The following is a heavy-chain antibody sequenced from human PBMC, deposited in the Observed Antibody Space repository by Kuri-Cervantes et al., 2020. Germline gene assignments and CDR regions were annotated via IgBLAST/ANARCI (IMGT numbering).Heavy chain of an antibody. Sequence: GESLKISCAASGFTFSNYAMSWVRQAPGKGLEWVSAISGSGGSTYYVDSVKGRFTISRDNSKNVLYLQMNSLRAEDTAVYYCAKDLMMEFYCGGGNCYNDYWGQGTLVTVSS. J-gene: IGHJ4*02. CDR3: AKDLMMEFYCGGGNCYNDY. V-gene: IGHV3-23*01. D-gene: IGHD2-15*01. CDR2: ISGSGGST. CDR1: GFTFSNYA.